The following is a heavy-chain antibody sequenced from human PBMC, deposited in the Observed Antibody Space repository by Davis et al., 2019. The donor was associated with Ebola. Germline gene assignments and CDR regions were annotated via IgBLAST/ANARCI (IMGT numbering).Heavy chain of an antibody. CDR1: GLTFSSYG. V-gene: IGHV3-30*18. CDR3: AKDSSSWTELYYYGMDV. Sequence: GGSLRLSCAASGLTFSSYGMHWVRQAPGKGLEWVAVISYDGSNKYYADSVKGRFTISRDNSKNTLYLQMNSLRAEDTALYYCAKDSSSWTELYYYGMDVWGQGTTVTVSS. CDR2: ISYDGSNK. J-gene: IGHJ6*02. D-gene: IGHD6-13*01.